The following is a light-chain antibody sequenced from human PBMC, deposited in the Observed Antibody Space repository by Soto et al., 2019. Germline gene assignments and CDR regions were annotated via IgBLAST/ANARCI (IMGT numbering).Light chain of an antibody. Sequence: QLVLTQSPSASASLGASVNLTCTLSSGHDTIAITWHQLQPGKGPRHLMKVNTDGSHTKGDGVPDRFLVSSSGAEHYLTIPILQSEDEADYYWQTWGNGGLFGGGTKLTVL. CDR1: SGHDTIA. CDR3: QTWGNGGL. J-gene: IGLJ3*02. CDR2: VNTDGSH. V-gene: IGLV4-69*01.